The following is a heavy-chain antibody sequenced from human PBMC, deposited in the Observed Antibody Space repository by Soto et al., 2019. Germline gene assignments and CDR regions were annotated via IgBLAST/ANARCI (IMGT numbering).Heavy chain of an antibody. CDR2: IYDSGST. J-gene: IGHJ4*02. V-gene: IGHV4-59*01. CDR3: ARYRRGTGWYYLDY. D-gene: IGHD6-19*01. CDR1: GASISGNY. Sequence: QVQLQESGPGLVKPSETLSLTCTVSGASISGNYWSWIRQPPGKGLEWIGYIYDSGSTNYSPSLQSRVTMSVDRSKNQFSLALTSVTAADTDVYFCARYRRGTGWYYLDYWGQGILVTVSS.